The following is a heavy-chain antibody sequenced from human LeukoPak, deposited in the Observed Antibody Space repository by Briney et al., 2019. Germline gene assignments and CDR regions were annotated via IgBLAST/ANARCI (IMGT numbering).Heavy chain of an antibody. CDR2: IHHSGST. V-gene: IGHV4-59*12. CDR3: AGSSGWYFYWFDP. CDR1: GGSISSYY. D-gene: IGHD6-19*01. J-gene: IGHJ5*02. Sequence: PSETLSLTCTVSGGSISSYYWSWIRQPPGKGLQWIGSIHHSGSTYYNPSLKSRVTISVDTSKNQFSLKLSSVTAADTAVYYCAGSSGWYFYWFDPWGQGTLVTVSS.